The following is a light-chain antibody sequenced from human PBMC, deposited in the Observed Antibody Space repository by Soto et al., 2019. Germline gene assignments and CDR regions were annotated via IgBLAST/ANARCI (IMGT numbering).Light chain of an antibody. J-gene: IGLJ1*01. CDR3: CSYAGTVAYV. CDR2: DVS. Sequence: QSVLTQPASVSGSPGQSITISCTGTSSDVGGYNYVSWYQQHPGKAPKLMICDVSNRPSGISNRFPGSKSGDTASLTISGLQAEDEADYFCCSYAGTVAYVFGTGTKVTVL. V-gene: IGLV2-14*01. CDR1: SSDVGGYNY.